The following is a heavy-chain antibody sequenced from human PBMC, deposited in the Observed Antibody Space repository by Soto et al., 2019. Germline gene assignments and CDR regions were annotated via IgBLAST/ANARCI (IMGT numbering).Heavy chain of an antibody. CDR3: AKDGSWGDHYYFDN. CDR1: GFMFSSYA. CDR2: ISGSGGST. J-gene: IGHJ4*02. V-gene: IGHV3-23*01. Sequence: EVQLLESGGGLVRPGGSLRLSCRVSGFMFSSYAMTWVRQVPGKGLEWVSSISGSGGSTYYSDSVRGRFTISRDNSKKVLYLEMNRLKGDGTAVYFCAKDGSWGDHYYFDNWGQGTLVTVSS. D-gene: IGHD2-21*02.